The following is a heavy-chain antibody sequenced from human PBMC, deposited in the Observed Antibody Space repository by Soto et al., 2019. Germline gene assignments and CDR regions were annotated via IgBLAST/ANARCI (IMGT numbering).Heavy chain of an antibody. J-gene: IGHJ4*02. CDR3: ARAGDSSGPVALGY. D-gene: IGHD6-19*01. CDR2: IYHSGST. V-gene: IGHV4-30-2*01. Sequence: PSLTCAVSGGSISSGGNSWSWIRQPPGKGLEWIGYIYHSGSTYYNPSLKSRVTISLDRSKNQFSLKLSSVTAADTAEYYCARAGDSSGPVALGYWGQGTLVTVSS. CDR1: GGSISSGGNS.